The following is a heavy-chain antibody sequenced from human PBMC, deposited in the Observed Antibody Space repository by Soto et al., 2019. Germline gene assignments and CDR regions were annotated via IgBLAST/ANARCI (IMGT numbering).Heavy chain of an antibody. CDR1: GGSISSGGYY. Sequence: QVQLRESGPGLVQPSQTLSLTCTVSGGSISSGGYYWTWIRQHPGKGLEWIGYIYYTGSAYYNPSLKTRLTLSIDTSRSQFSLKLSSVTPADSAVYYWARPYSGSSSGLDVWGQGTTVTVSS. CDR2: IYYTGSA. D-gene: IGHD6-6*01. J-gene: IGHJ6*02. CDR3: ARPYSGSSSGLDV. V-gene: IGHV4-31*03.